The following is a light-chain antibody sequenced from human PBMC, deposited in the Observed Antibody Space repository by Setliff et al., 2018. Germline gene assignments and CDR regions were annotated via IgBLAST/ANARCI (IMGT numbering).Light chain of an antibody. Sequence: QSVLTQPPSASGTPGQRVTISCSGSSSNIGSNTVNWYQQFPGTAPKLLIYRNNQRPSGVPDCFSGSKSATSASLAISGLQAEDEADYYCAAWDDSLNGRYVFGTGTKVTVL. CDR2: RNN. CDR1: SSNIGSNT. V-gene: IGLV1-44*01. J-gene: IGLJ1*01. CDR3: AAWDDSLNGRYV.